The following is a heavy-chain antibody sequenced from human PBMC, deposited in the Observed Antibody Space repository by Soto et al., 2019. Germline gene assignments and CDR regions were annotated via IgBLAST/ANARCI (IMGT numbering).Heavy chain of an antibody. D-gene: IGHD5-12*01. CDR1: GFTFDHYW. CDR2: IKEDGSEK. CDR3: ARCGSENDY. Sequence: EVQLVESGGGLVQPGASLRLSCAASGFTFDHYWMTWVRQAPGKGLEWVANIKEDGSEKNYVDSVKGRFTISRDNAQNSLYVQMTSQRAEDAATYCCARCGSENDYWGQGTLVTVSS. V-gene: IGHV3-7*03. J-gene: IGHJ4*02.